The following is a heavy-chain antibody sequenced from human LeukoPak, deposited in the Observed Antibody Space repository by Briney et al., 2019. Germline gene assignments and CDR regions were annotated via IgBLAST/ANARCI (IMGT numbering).Heavy chain of an antibody. CDR3: ARAFGAGSYYMKY. CDR1: GFTFSSYG. J-gene: IGHJ4*02. D-gene: IGHD3-10*01. Sequence: GGSLRLSCAASGFTFSSYGMNWVRQAPGKGLEWVAVIWYDGSNKYYADSVKGRFTISRDNSKDTLYLQMNSLRAEDTAVYYCARAFGAGSYYMKYWGQGTLVTVSS. V-gene: IGHV3-33*01. CDR2: IWYDGSNK.